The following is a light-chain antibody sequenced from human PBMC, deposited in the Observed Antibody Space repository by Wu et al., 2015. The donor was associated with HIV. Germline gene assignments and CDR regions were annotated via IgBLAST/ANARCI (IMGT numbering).Light chain of an antibody. J-gene: IGKJ1*01. CDR2: GAS. CDR1: QNVAYN. V-gene: IGKV3-15*01. Sequence: EIVMTQSPGTLSVSPGERATLSCRASQNVAYNLAWYQHNPGQAPRLLIYGASTRATGLPARFSGSGSETDFTLTISSVQSEDFAVYYCQQYNTGPWTFGQGTKVEIK. CDR3: QQYNTGPWT.